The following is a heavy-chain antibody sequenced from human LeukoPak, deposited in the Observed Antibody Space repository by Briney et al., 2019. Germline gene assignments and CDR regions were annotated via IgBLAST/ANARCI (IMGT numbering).Heavy chain of an antibody. Sequence: TGGSLRLSCAASGFTFSSYSMNWVRQAPGKGLEWVSSISSSSSYIYYADSVKGRFTISRDNAKNSLYLQMNSLRAEDTAVYYCARALQDIVVVPATGDYYYYYGMDVWGQGTTVTVSS. CDR3: ARALQDIVVVPATGDYYYYYGMDV. CDR1: GFTFSSYS. V-gene: IGHV3-21*01. J-gene: IGHJ6*02. D-gene: IGHD2-2*01. CDR2: ISSSSSYI.